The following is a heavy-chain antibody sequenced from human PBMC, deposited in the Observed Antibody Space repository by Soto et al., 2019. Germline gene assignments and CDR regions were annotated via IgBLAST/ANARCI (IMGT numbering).Heavy chain of an antibody. V-gene: IGHV3-21*01. D-gene: IGHD3-22*01. CDR2: ISSSSSYI. J-gene: IGHJ4*02. CDR3: ARDEYYYDSSGYRLFDY. CDR1: GFTFSSYS. Sequence: PGGSLRLSCAASGFTFSSYSMNWVRQAPGKGLEWVSSISSSSSYIYYADSVKGRFTISRDNAKNSLYLQMNSLRAEDTAVYYCARDEYYYDSSGYRLFDYWGQGTLVTVSS.